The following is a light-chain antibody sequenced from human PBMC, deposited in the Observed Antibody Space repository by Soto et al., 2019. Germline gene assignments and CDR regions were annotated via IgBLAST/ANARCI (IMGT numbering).Light chain of an antibody. Sequence: EIVMTRSPTTLSVSPGERASLSCRASQSIGSSLAWYQQMPGQAPRLLIYGASTRAPGIPVRFSGSGSGTEFTLSISGLQSEDFAVYYCQHYNKWPPWTFGQGTKV. J-gene: IGKJ1*01. CDR1: QSIGSS. CDR2: GAS. V-gene: IGKV3-15*01. CDR3: QHYNKWPPWT.